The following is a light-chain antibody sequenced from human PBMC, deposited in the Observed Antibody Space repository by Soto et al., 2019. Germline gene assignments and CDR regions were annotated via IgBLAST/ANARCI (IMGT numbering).Light chain of an antibody. V-gene: IGKV1-39*01. Sequence: DIQMTQSPSSLSASVGDRATITCRASQSISTYLNWYQQNPGKAPKLLIYAASNLQNGVPTRFSSSGSGTDLHLTSSSLQPEDFATYYCQKSASIPYTFGQGTKLEIK. CDR3: QKSASIPYT. J-gene: IGKJ2*01. CDR1: QSISTY. CDR2: AAS.